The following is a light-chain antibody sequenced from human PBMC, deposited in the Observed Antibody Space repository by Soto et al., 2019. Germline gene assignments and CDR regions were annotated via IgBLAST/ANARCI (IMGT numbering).Light chain of an antibody. CDR3: QQYGSSPPYT. Sequence: EVVLTQSPGTLSLSPGERATLSCRASQSVSNNYFAWYQQKPGQAPRLLIFGSSDRATGIPDRFSGSGSGTHFTLTISILEPEDFAVYYCQQYGSSPPYTFGQGTKLEIK. CDR2: GSS. V-gene: IGKV3-20*01. CDR1: QSVSNNY. J-gene: IGKJ2*01.